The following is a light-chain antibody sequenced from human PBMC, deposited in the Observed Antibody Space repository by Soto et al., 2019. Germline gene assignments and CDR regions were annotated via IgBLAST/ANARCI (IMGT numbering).Light chain of an antibody. Sequence: QPVLTQSPSASASLGASVKLTCTLSSGHSSYTIAWHQQQPEKGPRYLMTLHSGGSHTKGDGIPDRFSGSSSGAERYLTISSLQPEDEADYYCQTWGTAINWVFGGGTKLTVL. CDR1: SGHSSYT. CDR3: QTWGTAINWV. V-gene: IGLV4-69*01. J-gene: IGLJ3*02. CDR2: LHSGGSH.